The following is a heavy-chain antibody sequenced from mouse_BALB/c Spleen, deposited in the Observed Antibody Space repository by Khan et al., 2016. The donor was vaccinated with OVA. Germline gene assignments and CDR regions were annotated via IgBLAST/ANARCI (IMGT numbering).Heavy chain of an antibody. CDR1: GFSFTSYG. D-gene: IGHD2-10*01. CDR3: ARQPYYHYYALDY. CDR2: IWSDGST. J-gene: IGHJ4*01. Sequence: QVQLKESGPGLVAPSQSLSITCTISGFSFTSYGIYWGRQPPGKGLVWLVVIWSDGSTTYNSTLKSRLSITKDNSKSQVFLKMNSSQTDDTAMYYCARQPYYHYYALDYWGRGTSVTVSS. V-gene: IGHV2-6-1*01.